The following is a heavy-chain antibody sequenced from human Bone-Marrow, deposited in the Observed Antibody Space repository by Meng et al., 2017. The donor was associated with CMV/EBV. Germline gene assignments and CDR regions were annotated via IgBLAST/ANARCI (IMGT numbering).Heavy chain of an antibody. CDR1: GFTFSSYS. J-gene: IGHJ4*02. CDR2: ISSSSSYI. D-gene: IGHD3-16*01. Sequence: GESLKISCAASGFTFSSYSMNWVRQAPGKGLEWVSSISSSSSYIYYADSVKGRFTISRDNAKNSLYLQMNGLRAEDTALYYCVKVDFGGAAFDHWGQGTLVTVSS. V-gene: IGHV3-21*04. CDR3: VKVDFGGAAFDH.